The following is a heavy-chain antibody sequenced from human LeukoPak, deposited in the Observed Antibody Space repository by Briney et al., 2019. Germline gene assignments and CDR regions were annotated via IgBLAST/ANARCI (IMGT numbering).Heavy chain of an antibody. CDR2: INYGDGAT. J-gene: IGHJ6*02. CDR1: DFAFSNYA. Sequence: GGSLRLSCETSDFAFSNYAMSWVRQAPGRGLEWVSGINYGDGATYYADSVKGRFTISRDNSKNTLYLQMNSLRAEDTAVYYCAKVGNDVYYYYGMDVWGQGTTVTVSS. D-gene: IGHD1-1*01. V-gene: IGHV3-23*01. CDR3: AKVGNDVYYYYGMDV.